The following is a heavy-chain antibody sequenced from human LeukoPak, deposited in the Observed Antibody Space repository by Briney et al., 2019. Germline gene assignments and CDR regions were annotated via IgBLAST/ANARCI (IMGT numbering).Heavy chain of an antibody. J-gene: IGHJ5*02. CDR2: IHSSGTT. CDR3: ARGGASSEWFDP. V-gene: IGHV4-59*01. D-gene: IGHD6-25*01. Sequence: SETLSLTCTVSGGSISSYHWNWIRQTPGKGLEWIAFIHSSGTTNYNPSLKSRVSISVDTSNNQFSLSVNSVTAADTAVYYCARGGASSEWFDPWGQGTLVTVSS. CDR1: GGSISSYH.